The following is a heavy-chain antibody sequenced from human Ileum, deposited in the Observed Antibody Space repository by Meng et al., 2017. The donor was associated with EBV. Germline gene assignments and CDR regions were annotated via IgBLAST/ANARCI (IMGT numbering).Heavy chain of an antibody. Sequence: PQEWGPGVVKPSGTLSPTGTVSGDSISSEIWWSWVRQPPGKGLEWIGEVYHRGDTNYNPSLKSRVDISVDKSKNQFYLSLFSVTAADTAVYYCGRDQGRELINHWGQGTLVTVSS. D-gene: IGHD1-7*01. CDR3: GRDQGRELINH. J-gene: IGHJ4*02. CDR2: VYHRGDT. V-gene: IGHV4-4*02. CDR1: GDSISSEIW.